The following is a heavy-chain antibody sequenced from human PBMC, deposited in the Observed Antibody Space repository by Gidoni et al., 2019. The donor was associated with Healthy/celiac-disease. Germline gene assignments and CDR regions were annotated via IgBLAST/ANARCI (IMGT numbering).Heavy chain of an antibody. V-gene: IGHV3-74*01. Sequence: VQLVESGGGFVQPGGSLRLSCAASGFTFSSYWMHWVRQAPGKGLVWVSRIKSEGSSTSYADSVKGRFTISRDNAKNTLYLQMNSLRAEDTAVYYCAREGGYSGYDKDYWGQGTLVTVSS. D-gene: IGHD5-12*01. J-gene: IGHJ4*02. CDR2: IKSEGSST. CDR1: GFTFSSYW. CDR3: AREGGYSGYDKDY.